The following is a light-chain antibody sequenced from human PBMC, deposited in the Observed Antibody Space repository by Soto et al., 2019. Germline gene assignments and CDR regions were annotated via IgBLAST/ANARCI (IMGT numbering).Light chain of an antibody. CDR1: QSISSY. V-gene: IGKV1-39*01. J-gene: IGKJ2*01. CDR2: PAS. Sequence: DIQMTQSPSSLSASVGDRVTITCRASQSISSYLNWYQQKPGKAPKLLIYPASSLQSGVPSRFSGSGSVTDFTRTISILQPEDVETYYCQQSYSTPYTFGQGTKLEIK. CDR3: QQSYSTPYT.